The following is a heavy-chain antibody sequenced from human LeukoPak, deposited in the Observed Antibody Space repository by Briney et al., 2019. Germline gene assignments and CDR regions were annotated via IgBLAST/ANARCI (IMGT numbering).Heavy chain of an antibody. CDR2: IYYSGNT. D-gene: IGHD2-21*02. J-gene: IGHJ5*02. Sequence: SETLSLTCTVSGVSLSSSNSYWRWLRQPPGKGLEWLGSIYYSGNTYYNASLKSQVSISINTSKNQFSLSVTSVTAAHTAVYYCARVWVIVVVTAHLSWFDPWGQGTLVTVSS. CDR1: GVSLSSSNSY. V-gene: IGHV4-39*01. CDR3: ARVWVIVVVTAHLSWFDP.